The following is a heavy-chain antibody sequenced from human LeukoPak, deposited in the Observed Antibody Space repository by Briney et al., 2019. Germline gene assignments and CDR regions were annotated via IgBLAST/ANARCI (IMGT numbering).Heavy chain of an antibody. J-gene: IGHJ3*02. CDR3: ARANGIAVAGTWGAFDI. CDR2: ISSSSSYI. CDR1: GFTFSSYS. Sequence: GGSLRLSCAASGFTFSSYSMNWVRQAPGKGLEWVSSISSSSSYIYYADSVKGRFTISRDNAKNSLYLQMNSLRAEDTAVYYCARANGIAVAGTWGAFDIWGQGTMVTVS. V-gene: IGHV3-21*01. D-gene: IGHD6-19*01.